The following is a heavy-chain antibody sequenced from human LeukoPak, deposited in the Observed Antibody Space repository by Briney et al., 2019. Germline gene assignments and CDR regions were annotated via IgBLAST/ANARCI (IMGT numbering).Heavy chain of an antibody. CDR1: GYSFTSYW. J-gene: IGHJ6*03. CDR3: ARHRGTAMADYYYYYYMDV. Sequence: GESLKISCKGSGYSFTSYWIGWVRQMPGKGLEWMGIIYPGDSDTRYSPSFQGQVTISADKSISTAYLQWSSLKASDTAMHYCARHRGTAMADYYYYYYMDVWGKGTTVTVSS. CDR2: IYPGDSDT. D-gene: IGHD5-18*01. V-gene: IGHV5-51*01.